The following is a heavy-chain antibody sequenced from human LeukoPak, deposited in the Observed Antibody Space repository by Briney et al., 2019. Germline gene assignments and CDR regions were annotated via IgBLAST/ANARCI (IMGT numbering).Heavy chain of an antibody. D-gene: IGHD3-22*01. CDR2: INHSGST. CDR3: ARVGRHYDSSGYYFLDY. V-gene: IGHV4-34*01. Sequence: PSETLSLTCAVSGGSFSGYYWSWIRQPPGKGLEWIGEINHSGSTNYNPSLKSRVTISVDTSKNQFSLKLSSVTAADTAVYYCARVGRHYDSSGYYFLDYWGQGTLVTVSS. J-gene: IGHJ4*02. CDR1: GGSFSGYY.